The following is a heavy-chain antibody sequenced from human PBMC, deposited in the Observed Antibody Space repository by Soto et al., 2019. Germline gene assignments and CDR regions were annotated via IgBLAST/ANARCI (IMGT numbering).Heavy chain of an antibody. J-gene: IGHJ4*02. CDR3: AKIRDSWTDY. Sequence: EVQLLESGGGLVQPGGSLRLSCAASGFTFSISAMSWVRQAPGKGLEWVSTITGGGGPTNYADSVKGRFTSSRDNSKNTLYLQIHSLRAEDTALYYCAKIRDSWTDYWGQGTLVTVSS. V-gene: IGHV3-23*01. D-gene: IGHD3-22*01. CDR2: ITGGGGPT. CDR1: GFTFSISA.